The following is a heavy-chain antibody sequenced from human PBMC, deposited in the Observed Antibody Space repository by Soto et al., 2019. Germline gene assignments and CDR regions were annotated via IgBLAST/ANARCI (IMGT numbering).Heavy chain of an antibody. CDR2: ISGSGVST. J-gene: IGHJ4*02. V-gene: IGHV3-23*01. D-gene: IGHD2-2*01. CDR1: GFTFSSYA. Sequence: EVQLLESGGGLVQPGGSLRLSCAASGFTFSSYAMSWVRQAPGKGLEWVSAISGSGVSTYYADSVKGRFTISRDNSKNTLYLQMNSLREEDTAVYYGAKDLYCISTSCYPDYWGQGTLVTVSS. CDR3: AKDLYCISTSCYPDY.